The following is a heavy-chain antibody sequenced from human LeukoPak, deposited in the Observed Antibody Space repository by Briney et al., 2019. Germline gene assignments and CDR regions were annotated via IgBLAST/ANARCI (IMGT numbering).Heavy chain of an antibody. D-gene: IGHD4-17*01. CDR1: GFTFSTLG. CDR2: ISYNGGVK. V-gene: IGHV3-30*03. J-gene: IGHJ4*02. CDR3: VTEYMTTVFEY. Sequence: GGSLRLSCAVSGFTFSTLGLHWVRQAPGQGLEWVALISYNGGVKYYADSVKGRFTISRDNYKNTLYLQMNSLRTEDTAVYYCVTEYMTTVFEYWGQGTLVTVSS.